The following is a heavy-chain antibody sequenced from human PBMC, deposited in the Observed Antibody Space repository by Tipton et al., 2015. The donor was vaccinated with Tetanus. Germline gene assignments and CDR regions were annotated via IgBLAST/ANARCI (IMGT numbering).Heavy chain of an antibody. J-gene: IGHJ2*01. CDR2: IYPDDSDT. CDR3: ARRLGPYTGDHFWHFDL. Sequence: QLVQSGAEMKKPGQSLKISCEVSGHNSRSYWISWVRQMPGKGLEWMGIIYPDDSDTRYSPSFQGQVTISADKSTTTAYLQWSSLKASDTAMYYCARRLGPYTGDHFWHFDLWGRGTLVTVSS. D-gene: IGHD7-27*01. V-gene: IGHV5-51*01. CDR1: GHNSRSYW.